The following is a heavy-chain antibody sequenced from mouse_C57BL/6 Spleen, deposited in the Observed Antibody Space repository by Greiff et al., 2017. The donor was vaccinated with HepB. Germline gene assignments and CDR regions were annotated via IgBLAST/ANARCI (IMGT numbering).Heavy chain of an antibody. CDR2: INPSNGGT. J-gene: IGHJ3*01. CDR1: GYTFTSYW. V-gene: IGHV1-53*01. Sequence: VQLQQPGTELVKPGASVKLSCKASGYTFTSYWMHWVKQRPGQGLEWIGNINPSNGGTNYNEKFKSKATLTVDKSSSTAYMQLSSLTSEDSAVYDCARDDYDTTAWFAYWGQGTLVTVSA. D-gene: IGHD2-4*01. CDR3: ARDDYDTTAWFAY.